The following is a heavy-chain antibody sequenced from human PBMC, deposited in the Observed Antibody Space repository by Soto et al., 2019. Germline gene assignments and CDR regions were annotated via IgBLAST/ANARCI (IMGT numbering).Heavy chain of an antibody. CDR3: AREVRFLEWCWVDY. D-gene: IGHD3-3*01. CDR2: IYSGGST. J-gene: IGHJ4*02. Sequence: EVQLVESGGGLVQPGGSLTLSWAASGFTVSSNYMSWVRQAPGKGLAWVSVIYSGGSTYYADSVQGRFTISRDNSKHTLYLQMNSLRAEDTAVYYCAREVRFLEWCWVDYLGQGTMDTVSS. CDR1: GFTVSSNY. V-gene: IGHV3-66*01.